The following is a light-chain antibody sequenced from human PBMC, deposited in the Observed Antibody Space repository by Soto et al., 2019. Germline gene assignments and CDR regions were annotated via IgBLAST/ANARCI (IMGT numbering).Light chain of an antibody. Sequence: EKVLTQSPVTLSVSLGERATLSCRASQSITTNLAWYQQKPGQAPRLLIFGASNRATGIPARFSGSGSGTEFSLTISSLQSEDSAIYYCQQYNDWPPLTFGGGTQVEI. CDR1: QSITTN. CDR2: GAS. CDR3: QQYNDWPPLT. V-gene: IGKV3-15*01. J-gene: IGKJ4*01.